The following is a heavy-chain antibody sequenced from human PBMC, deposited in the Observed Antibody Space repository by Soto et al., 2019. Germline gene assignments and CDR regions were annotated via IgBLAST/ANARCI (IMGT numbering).Heavy chain of an antibody. D-gene: IGHD3-3*01. CDR1: GGSISSYY. V-gene: IGHV4-59*01. CDR3: ARGYDFWSGYDYFAY. CDR2: IYYSGST. Sequence: QVQLQESGPGLVKPSETLSLTCTVSGGSISSYYWSWIRQPPGKGLEWIGYIYYSGSTNYNHPRKSRVTISGDTSKHQFSLKLISVTAADTAVYYCARGYDFWSGYDYFAYWGQGTLVTVSS. J-gene: IGHJ4*02.